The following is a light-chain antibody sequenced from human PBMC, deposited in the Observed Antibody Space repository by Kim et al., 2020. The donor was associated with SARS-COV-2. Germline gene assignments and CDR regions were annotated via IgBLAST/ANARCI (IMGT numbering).Light chain of an antibody. J-gene: IGKJ4*01. CDR3: QQLNSYPLI. Sequence: ASVGDRIAITCRASQGINNYLAWYQQKSGKAPKLLIYAASILESGVPSRFSGSGSGTDFTLTINSLQPEDFATYYCQQLNSYPLIFGGGTKVDIK. CDR2: AAS. CDR1: QGINNY. V-gene: IGKV1-9*01.